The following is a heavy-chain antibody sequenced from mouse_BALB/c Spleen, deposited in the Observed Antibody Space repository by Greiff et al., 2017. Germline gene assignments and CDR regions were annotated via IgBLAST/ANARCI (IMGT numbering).Heavy chain of an antibody. Sequence: VKLQESGPCLVKPSPSLSLSCPSSGYPIPSGYFWKWIRQFPGNQLEWMGYISYDGSNNYNPTLKNPISLTRDTSKNQFFLKLNSVTTEDTATYYCAREAMDYWGQGTSVTVSS. CDR2: ISYDGSN. J-gene: IGHJ4*01. CDR1: GYPIPSGYF. CDR3: AREAMDY. V-gene: IGHV3-6*02.